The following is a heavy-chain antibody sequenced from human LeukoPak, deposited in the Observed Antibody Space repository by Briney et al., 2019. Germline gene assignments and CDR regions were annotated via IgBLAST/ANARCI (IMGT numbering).Heavy chain of an antibody. CDR2: MNQDGSEK. CDR1: GFTFSSYW. D-gene: IGHD5-12*01. V-gene: IGHV3-7*04. Sequence: PGGSLRLSCVGSGFTFSSYWMNWVRQAPGKGLEWVANMNQDGSEKNYVDSVMGRFTLSRDNAKNSLYLQMNSLRAEDTAVYYCARVLWSGYSGYFSDYWGQGTLVTVSS. J-gene: IGHJ4*02. CDR3: ARVLWSGYSGYFSDY.